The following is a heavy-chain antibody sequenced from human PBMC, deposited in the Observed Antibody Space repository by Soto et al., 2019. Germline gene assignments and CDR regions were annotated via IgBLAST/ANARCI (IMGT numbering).Heavy chain of an antibody. Sequence: QVQLVESGGGVVQPGRSLRLSCAASGFTFSSYAMHWVRQAPGKGLEWVAVISYDGSNKYYADSVKGRFTISRDNSKNTLYLQMNSLRDEDTAVYYCARVFGYDSSGYPFDYWGQGTLVTVSS. D-gene: IGHD3-22*01. CDR2: ISYDGSNK. V-gene: IGHV3-30-3*01. CDR1: GFTFSSYA. J-gene: IGHJ4*02. CDR3: ARVFGYDSSGYPFDY.